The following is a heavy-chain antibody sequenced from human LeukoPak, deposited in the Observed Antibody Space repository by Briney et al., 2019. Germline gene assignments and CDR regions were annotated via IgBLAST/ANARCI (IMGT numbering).Heavy chain of an antibody. Sequence: SETLSLTCTVSGDSISNYYWSWIRQPPRKGLEWIRYIYHSGSTNYNPSLKSRVTISVDTSKNQFSLKLSSVTAADTAVYYCARERSMVRGISWFDPWGQGTLVTVSS. D-gene: IGHD3-10*01. CDR2: IYHSGST. J-gene: IGHJ5*02. V-gene: IGHV4-59*01. CDR1: GDSISNYY. CDR3: ARERSMVRGISWFDP.